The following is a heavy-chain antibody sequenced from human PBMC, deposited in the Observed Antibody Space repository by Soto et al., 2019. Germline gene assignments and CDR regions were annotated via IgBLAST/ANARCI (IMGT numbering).Heavy chain of an antibody. CDR2: IYYSGST. D-gene: IGHD6-13*01. CDR3: ASLIAAADTSYYYYYMDV. Sequence: SETLSLTCTVSGGSISSSSYYWGWIRQPPGKGLEWIGSIYYSGSTYYNPSLKSRVTISVDTSKNQFSLKLSSVTAADTAVYYCASLIAAADTSYYYYYMDVWGKGTTVTVSS. V-gene: IGHV4-39*01. J-gene: IGHJ6*03. CDR1: GGSISSSSYY.